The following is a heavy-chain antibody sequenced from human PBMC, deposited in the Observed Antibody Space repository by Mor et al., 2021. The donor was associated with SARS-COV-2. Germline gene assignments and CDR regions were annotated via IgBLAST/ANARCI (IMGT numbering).Heavy chain of an antibody. V-gene: IGHV3-48*01. Sequence: YYADSVKGRFTISRDNAKNSLYLQMNSLRAEDTAVYYCARDQDGYSYVKVFDYWGQGTLVTVS. CDR3: ARDQDGYSYVKVFDY. J-gene: IGHJ4*02. D-gene: IGHD5-18*01.